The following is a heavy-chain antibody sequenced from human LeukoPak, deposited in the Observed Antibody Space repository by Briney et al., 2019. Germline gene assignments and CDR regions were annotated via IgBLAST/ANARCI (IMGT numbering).Heavy chain of an antibody. D-gene: IGHD2-2*01. J-gene: IGHJ4*02. CDR2: INPRSGGT. V-gene: IGHV1-2*02. CDR3: ARGDHAAHFFDF. CDR1: EYTFIGYY. Sequence: ASVTVSCTASEYTFIGYYMHWVRQAPGQGLEWMGWINPRSGGTNYAEKFQGRVSMTRDTSINTAYMELRRLRFDDTAVYYCARGDHAAHFFDFWGQGSLVTVSS.